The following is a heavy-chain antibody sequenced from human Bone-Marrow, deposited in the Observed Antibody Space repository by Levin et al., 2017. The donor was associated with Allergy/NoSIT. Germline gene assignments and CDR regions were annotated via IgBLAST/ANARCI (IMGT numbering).Heavy chain of an antibody. D-gene: IGHD6-19*01. Sequence: SSETLSLTCTVSGGSVSSGTYYWSWIRQPPGKGLEWIGYINYRGSTKYNPSLKSRVTISVDTSKNEFSLKLSSVTAADTAVYYCARNRIVVAGGNDYYYGMDVWGQGTTVTVSS. CDR3: ARNRIVVAGGNDYYYGMDV. J-gene: IGHJ6*02. CDR1: GGSVSSGTYY. V-gene: IGHV4-61*01. CDR2: INYRGST.